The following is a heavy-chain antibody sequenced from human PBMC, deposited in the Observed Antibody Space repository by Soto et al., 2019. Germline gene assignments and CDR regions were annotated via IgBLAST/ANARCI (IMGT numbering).Heavy chain of an antibody. CDR1: GGSISSGGYY. Sequence: QVQLQESGPGLVKPSQTLSLTCTVSGGSISSGGYYWSWIRQHPGKGLEWIGYISYSGSTYYNPSVESRVTISVDTSKNQFALKLSSVTAADTAVYYCARDALSRDSIWGQGTLVTVSS. J-gene: IGHJ4*02. CDR3: ARDALSRDSI. CDR2: ISYSGST. D-gene: IGHD3-22*01. V-gene: IGHV4-31*03.